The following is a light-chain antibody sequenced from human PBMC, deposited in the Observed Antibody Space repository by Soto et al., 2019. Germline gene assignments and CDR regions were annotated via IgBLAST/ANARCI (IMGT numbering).Light chain of an antibody. CDR2: GVS. Sequence: QSVLTQPASVSGSPGQSITISCTGTSSDVGGYNYVSWYQQHPGKAPKLMISGVSNRPSGVSNRFSGSKSGNTASLTISGLQTEDEADYYCISYTTSVTYVFGTGTKAHRP. J-gene: IGLJ1*01. CDR1: SSDVGGYNY. CDR3: ISYTTSVTYV. V-gene: IGLV2-14*01.